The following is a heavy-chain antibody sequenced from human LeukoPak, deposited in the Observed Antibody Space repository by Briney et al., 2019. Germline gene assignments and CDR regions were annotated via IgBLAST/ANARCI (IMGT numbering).Heavy chain of an antibody. CDR2: IYYSGST. CDR3: ARRRFCSGGSCYSDEYYFDY. V-gene: IGHV4-59*08. J-gene: IGHJ4*02. CDR1: GDSISSYY. D-gene: IGHD2-15*01. Sequence: SETLSLTCTASGDSISSYYWSWIRQPPGKGLEWIGYIYYSGSTKYNPSLKNRVTISVDTSKNQFSLKLSSVTGADTAVYYCARRRFCSGGSCYSDEYYFDYWGQGTLVTVSS.